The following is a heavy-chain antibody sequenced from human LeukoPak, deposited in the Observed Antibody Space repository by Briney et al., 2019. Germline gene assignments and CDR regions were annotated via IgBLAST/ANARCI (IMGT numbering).Heavy chain of an antibody. J-gene: IGHJ4*02. D-gene: IGHD1-26*01. CDR3: AREGVGGTYFDY. CDR1: GGSISSSSYY. V-gene: IGHV4-39*07. CDR2: IYYSGST. Sequence: ASETLSLTCTVSGGSISSSSYYWGWIRQPPGKGLEWIGSIYYSGSTYYNPSLKSRVTISVDTSKNQFSLKLSSVTAADTAVYYCAREGVGGTYFDYWGQGTLVTVSS.